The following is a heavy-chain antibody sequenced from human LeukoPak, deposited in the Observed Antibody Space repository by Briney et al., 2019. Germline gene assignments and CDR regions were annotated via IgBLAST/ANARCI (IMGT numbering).Heavy chain of an antibody. Sequence: ASVKVSCKASGYTFTSYGISWVRQAPGQGLEWMGWISAYNGNTNYAQKLQGRVTMTTDTSTSTAYMELRSLRSDDTAVYYCARETVPHDYCGSGGVIRYFDYWGQGTLVTVSS. J-gene: IGHJ4*02. D-gene: IGHD3-10*01. V-gene: IGHV1-18*01. CDR1: GYTFTSYG. CDR3: ARETVPHDYCGSGGVIRYFDY. CDR2: ISAYNGNT.